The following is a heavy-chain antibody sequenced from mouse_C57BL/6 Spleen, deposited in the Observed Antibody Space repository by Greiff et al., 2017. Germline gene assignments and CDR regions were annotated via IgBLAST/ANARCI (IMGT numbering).Heavy chain of an antibody. CDR1: GYTFTDYY. CDR3: AKTAYGWYFDV. Sequence: EVQLQQSGPELVKPGASVKIPCKASGYTFTDYYMDWVKQSHGKSLEWIGDINPNNGGTIYNQKFKGKATLTVDKSSSTAYMELRSLTSEDTAVYYWAKTAYGWYFDVWGTGTTVTVSS. CDR2: INPNNGGT. D-gene: IGHD1-1*01. J-gene: IGHJ1*03. V-gene: IGHV1-18*01.